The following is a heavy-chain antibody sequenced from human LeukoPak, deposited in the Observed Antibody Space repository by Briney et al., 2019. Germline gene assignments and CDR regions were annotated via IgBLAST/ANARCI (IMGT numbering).Heavy chain of an antibody. D-gene: IGHD2-2*01. V-gene: IGHV3-30-3*01. CDR1: GFTFSSYA. CDR3: ARAGYCSSTSCPNGWFDP. Sequence: GGSLRLSCAASGFTFSSYAMHWIRQAPGKGLEWVAVISCDGSNKYYADSVKGRFTISRDNSKNTLYLQMNSLRAEDTAVYYCARAGYCSSTSCPNGWFDPWGQGTLVTVSS. CDR2: ISCDGSNK. J-gene: IGHJ5*02.